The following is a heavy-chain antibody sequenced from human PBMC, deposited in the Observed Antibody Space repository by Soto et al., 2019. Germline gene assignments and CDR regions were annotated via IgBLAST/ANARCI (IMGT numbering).Heavy chain of an antibody. CDR1: GYTFTGYY. J-gene: IGHJ4*02. CDR3: ARVPRIAARCFDS. Sequence: ASVKVSCKASGYTFTGYYMHWVRQAPGQGLEWMGWINPNSGGTNYAQKFQGRVTMTRDTSISTAYMELSRLRSDDTAVYYCARVPRIAARCFDSWGQGTLVTVSS. CDR2: INPNSGGT. D-gene: IGHD6-6*01. V-gene: IGHV1-2*02.